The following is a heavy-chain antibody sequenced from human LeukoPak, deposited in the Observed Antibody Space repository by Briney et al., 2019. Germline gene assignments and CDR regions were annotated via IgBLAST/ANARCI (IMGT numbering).Heavy chain of an antibody. Sequence: ASVKVSCKASGYTFTGYYMHWVRQAPGRGLEWMGWINPNSGGTNYAQKFQGRVTMTRDTSISTAYMELSRLRSDDTAVYYCARSNYDILTGYYTSPLDYWGQGTLVTVSS. J-gene: IGHJ4*02. CDR3: ARSNYDILTGYYTSPLDY. D-gene: IGHD3-9*01. V-gene: IGHV1-2*02. CDR1: GYTFTGYY. CDR2: INPNSGGT.